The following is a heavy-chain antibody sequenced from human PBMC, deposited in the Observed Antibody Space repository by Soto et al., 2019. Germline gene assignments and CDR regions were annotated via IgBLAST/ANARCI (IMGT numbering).Heavy chain of an antibody. CDR1: GFTFSSFW. V-gene: IGHV3-7*03. D-gene: IGHD4-17*01. CDR3: ARVRYGGYSYYFDY. CDR2: IQQDGSEK. Sequence: PGGSLRLCCAVSGFTFSSFWMGWVRQAPGRGLEWVANIQQDGSEKYYVGSVKGRFTMSKDNVKNSLYLQMNSLGAEDTAVYYCARVRYGGYSYYFDYWGQGALVTVSS. J-gene: IGHJ4*02.